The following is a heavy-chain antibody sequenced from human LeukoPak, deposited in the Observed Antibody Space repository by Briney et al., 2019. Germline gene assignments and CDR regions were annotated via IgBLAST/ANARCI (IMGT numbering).Heavy chain of an antibody. Sequence: GESLKISCKGSGYSFTSYWIGWVRRMPGKGLEWMGIIYPGDSDTRYSPSFQGQVTISADKSISTAYLQWSSLKASDTAMYYCARWTRSGWYREYFQHWGQGTLVTVSS. D-gene: IGHD6-19*01. V-gene: IGHV5-51*01. CDR3: ARWTRSGWYREYFQH. CDR2: IYPGDSDT. CDR1: GYSFTSYW. J-gene: IGHJ1*01.